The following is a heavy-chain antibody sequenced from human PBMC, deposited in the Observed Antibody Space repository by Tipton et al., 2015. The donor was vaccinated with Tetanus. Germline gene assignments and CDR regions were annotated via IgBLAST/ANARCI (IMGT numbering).Heavy chain of an antibody. CDR2: IYYSGST. V-gene: IGHV4-59*01. CDR1: GGSISSYY. CDR3: ARREGGGGDFDL. J-gene: IGHJ2*01. D-gene: IGHD3-10*01. Sequence: LRLSCTVSGGSISSYYWSWIRQPPGKGLEWIGYIYYSGSTNYNPPLKSRVTISVDTSKNQFSLKLSSVTAADTAVYYCARREGGGGDFDLWGRGTLVTVSS.